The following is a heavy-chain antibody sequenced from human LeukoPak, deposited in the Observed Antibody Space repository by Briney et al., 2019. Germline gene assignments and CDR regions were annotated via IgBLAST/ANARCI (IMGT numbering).Heavy chain of an antibody. D-gene: IGHD6-19*01. CDR1: GGSFSGCY. J-gene: IGHJ4*02. Sequence: PSETLSLTCAVYGGSFSGCYWSWIRQPPGKGLEWIGEINHSGSTNYNPSLKSRVTISVDTSKNQFSLKLSSVTAADTAVYYCARGPSSGWYGYWGQGTLVTVSS. V-gene: IGHV4-34*01. CDR2: INHSGST. CDR3: ARGPSSGWYGY.